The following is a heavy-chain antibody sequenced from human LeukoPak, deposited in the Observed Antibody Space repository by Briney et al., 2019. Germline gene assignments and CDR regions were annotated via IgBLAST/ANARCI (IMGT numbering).Heavy chain of an antibody. V-gene: IGHV4-38-2*01. J-gene: IGHJ3*02. Sequence: SETLSLTCAVSGYSISRGYYWAWIRQPPGKGLEWIGSIWHSGTTYYNPSLTTRVAISVDTSSNQFSLTLTSVTAADTALYYCARHWGRADTFDIWGQGTMVAVSS. CDR1: GYSISRGYY. CDR3: ARHWGRADTFDI. CDR2: IWHSGTT. D-gene: IGHD3-16*01.